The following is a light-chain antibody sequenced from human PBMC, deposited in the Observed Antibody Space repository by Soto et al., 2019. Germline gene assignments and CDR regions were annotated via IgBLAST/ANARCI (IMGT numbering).Light chain of an antibody. CDR2: DAS. V-gene: IGKV3-20*01. Sequence: EIVLTQSPGTLSLSPGEKATLSCRASQSITRSYIAWYQQKPGQAPRLLIYDASSRATGIPDRFGGSGSGTDFTLTICRLEPEDFAVYYCQQYSSSPETFGQGTKVDIK. J-gene: IGKJ1*01. CDR3: QQYSSSPET. CDR1: QSITRSY.